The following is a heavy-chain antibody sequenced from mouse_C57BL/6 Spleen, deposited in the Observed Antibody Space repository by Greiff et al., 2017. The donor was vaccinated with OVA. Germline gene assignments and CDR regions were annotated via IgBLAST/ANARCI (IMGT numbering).Heavy chain of an antibody. CDR1: GYTFTSYD. CDR2: IYPRDGST. V-gene: IGHV1-85*01. Sequence: QVQLQQSGPELVKPGASVKLSCKASGYTFTSYDINWVKQRPGQGLEWIGWIYPRDGSTKYNEKFKGKATLTVDTSSSTAYMELHSLTSEDSAVYFCAREGLYYGSSDDWYFDVWGTGTTVTVSS. J-gene: IGHJ1*03. D-gene: IGHD1-1*01. CDR3: AREGLYYGSSDDWYFDV.